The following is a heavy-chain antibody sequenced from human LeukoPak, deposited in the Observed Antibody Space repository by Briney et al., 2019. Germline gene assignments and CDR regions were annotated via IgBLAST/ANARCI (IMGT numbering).Heavy chain of an antibody. CDR3: ARGEYGSGKQTYYDGMDV. V-gene: IGHV4-31*11. Sequence: SETLSLTCAVYGGSLSGYYWSWIRQHPGKGLEWIWYIYYSGSTYYNPSLKSRVTISVDTSKNQFSLKLSSVTAADTAVYYCARGEYGSGKQTYYDGMDVWGQGTTVTVSS. CDR2: IYYSGST. D-gene: IGHD3-10*01. CDR1: GGSLSGYY. J-gene: IGHJ6*02.